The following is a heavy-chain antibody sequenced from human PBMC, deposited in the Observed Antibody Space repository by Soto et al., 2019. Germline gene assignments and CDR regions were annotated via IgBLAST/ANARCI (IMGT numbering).Heavy chain of an antibody. V-gene: IGHV4-30-2*01. D-gene: IGHD2-8*02. J-gene: IGHJ4*02. CDR2: IYHSGVT. CDR3: ARGTGGANVDY. Sequence: QLQLQESGSGLVKPSETLSLTCAVSGGSVSSGGYSWSWIRRPPGKGLEWIGYIYHSGVTYYNPALASRVTRSIDKSKNHGSLRLSSVTAADPAVYYCARGTGGANVDYWGQGALVTVSS. CDR1: GGSVSSGGYS.